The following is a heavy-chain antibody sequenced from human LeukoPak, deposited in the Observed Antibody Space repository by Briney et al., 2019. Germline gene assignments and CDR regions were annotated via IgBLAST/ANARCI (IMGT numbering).Heavy chain of an antibody. CDR3: AKQTTSSKYYGLDV. CDR2: TYYRSKWYN. CDR1: GDSVSSNGAA. J-gene: IGHJ6*02. D-gene: IGHD1-14*01. Sequence: SQTLSLTFAISGDSVSSNGAAWNWIRQSPSRGLEWLGRTYYRSKWYNDYVVSVKSRITIHPDTSKNQFSLQLNSVTPEDTAVYYCAKQTTSSKYYGLDVWGQGTTVTVSS. V-gene: IGHV6-1*01.